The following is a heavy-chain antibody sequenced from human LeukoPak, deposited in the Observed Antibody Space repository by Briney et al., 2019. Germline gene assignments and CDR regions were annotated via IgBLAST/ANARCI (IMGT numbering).Heavy chain of an antibody. Sequence: GRSLRLSCAASGFTFDDYGMSWVRHAPGKGLEWVSGVNWNGGERGYADSVKGRFTISRDNAKNSLYLQMNSLRAEDSAVYYCARVEKYHFWSGYYGNYYYYYMDVWGKGTTVTVSS. V-gene: IGHV3-20*04. CDR2: VNWNGGER. CDR3: ARVEKYHFWSGYYGNYYYYYMDV. D-gene: IGHD3-3*01. CDR1: GFTFDDYG. J-gene: IGHJ6*03.